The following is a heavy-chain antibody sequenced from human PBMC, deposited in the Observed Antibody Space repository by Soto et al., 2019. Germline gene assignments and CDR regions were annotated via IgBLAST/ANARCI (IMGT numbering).Heavy chain of an antibody. CDR3: ARVFGFGGMDV. CDR1: GGSISSGGYY. J-gene: IGHJ6*02. CDR2: IYYSGST. V-gene: IGHV4-31*03. Sequence: QVQLQESGPGLVKPSQTLSLTCTVSGGSISSGGYYWSWIRQHPGKGLEWIGYIYYSGSTYYNPSPRGRFTISVATSKTQFSLKRSSVTAADTAVYYCARVFGFGGMDVWGQGTTVTVSS. D-gene: IGHD3-10*01.